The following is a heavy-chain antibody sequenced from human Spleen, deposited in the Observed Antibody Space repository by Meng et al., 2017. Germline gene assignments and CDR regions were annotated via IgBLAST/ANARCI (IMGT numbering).Heavy chain of an antibody. CDR1: GYTFTSYD. CDR3: ARDTPGIVGATESVDY. CDR2: MNPNSGNT. V-gene: IGHV1-8*03. D-gene: IGHD1-26*01. Sequence: ASVKVSCKASGYTFTSYDINWVRQATGQGLEWMGWMNPNSGNTGYAQKFQGRVTITRNTSISTAYMELSSLRSENTAVYYCARDTPGIVGATESVDYWGQGTLVTVSS. J-gene: IGHJ4*02.